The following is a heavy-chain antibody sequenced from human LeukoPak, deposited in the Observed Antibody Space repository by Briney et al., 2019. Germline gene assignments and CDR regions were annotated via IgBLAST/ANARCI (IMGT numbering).Heavy chain of an antibody. CDR1: GYTFTGYY. Sequence: SVKVSCKASGYTFTGYYMHWVRQAPGQGLEWMGRIIPILGIANYAQKFQGRVTITADKSTSTAYMELSSLRSEDTAVYYCARDRESTPYYDFWSGFKVYGMDVWGQGTTVTVSS. J-gene: IGHJ6*02. CDR3: ARDRESTPYYDFWSGFKVYGMDV. D-gene: IGHD3-3*01. CDR2: IIPILGIA. V-gene: IGHV1-69*04.